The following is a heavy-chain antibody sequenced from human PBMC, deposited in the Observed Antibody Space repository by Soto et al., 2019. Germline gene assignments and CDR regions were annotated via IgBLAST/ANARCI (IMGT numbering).Heavy chain of an antibody. CDR2: MNSDGSNT. CDR3: ATSNGGVSNGTNTY. J-gene: IGHJ4*02. CDR1: GFTFSNYW. D-gene: IGHD2-8*01. Sequence: EVQLVESGGALVQPGGSLRLSCAASGFTFSNYWMHWVRQAPGKGLVWISRMNSDGSNTVYADAVKGRFTISRDNAKKTLYLQMTSLRGEDTAVYYCATSNGGVSNGTNTYWGQGTLVTVSS. V-gene: IGHV3-74*01.